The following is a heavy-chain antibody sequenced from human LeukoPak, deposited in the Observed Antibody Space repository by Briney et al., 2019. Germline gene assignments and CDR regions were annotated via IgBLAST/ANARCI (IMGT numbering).Heavy chain of an antibody. CDR3: ARGRYCSGGSCQQRYVY. CDR1: GYTFTGYY. J-gene: IGHJ4*02. D-gene: IGHD2-15*01. CDR2: INPNSGGT. V-gene: IGHV1-2*02. Sequence: ASVKVSCKASGYTFTGYYMHWVRQAPGQGLEWMGWINPNSGGTNYAQKFQGRVTMTRDTSISTAYMELSRLRSDDTAVYYCARGRYCSGGSCQQRYVYWGQGTLVTVSS.